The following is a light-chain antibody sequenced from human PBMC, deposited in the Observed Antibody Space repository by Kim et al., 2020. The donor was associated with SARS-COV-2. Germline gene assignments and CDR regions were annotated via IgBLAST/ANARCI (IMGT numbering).Light chain of an antibody. CDR2: SDD. CDR3: ATYDDKWSVRVI. Sequence: QSVLTQPISVSAPPGQRVTISCSGSNSNIGKNFVHWYQQFAGAAPNLLIFSDDDRPSASAARFSGSNSGTCASLAISGLRFEDEADDYCATYDDKWSVRVIFGGGTQLTVL. J-gene: IGLJ2*01. V-gene: IGLV1-47*02. CDR1: NSNIGKNF.